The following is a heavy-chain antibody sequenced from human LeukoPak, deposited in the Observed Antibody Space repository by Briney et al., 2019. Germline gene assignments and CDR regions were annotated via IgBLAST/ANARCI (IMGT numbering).Heavy chain of an antibody. CDR1: GYSFTNYD. D-gene: IGHD4-17*01. V-gene: IGHV1-69*06. CDR2: IVPIFDTP. CDR3: ARFPVKGNWFDP. J-gene: IGHJ5*02. Sequence: ASVKVSCKASGYSFTNYDINWVRQAPGQGLEWMGGIVPIFDTPNYAQKFQGRVTITADKSTSTAYMELSSLRSEDTAVYYCARFPVKGNWFDPWGQGTLVTVSS.